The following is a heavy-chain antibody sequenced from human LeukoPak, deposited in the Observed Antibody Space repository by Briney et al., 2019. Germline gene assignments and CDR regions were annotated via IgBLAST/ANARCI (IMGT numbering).Heavy chain of an antibody. Sequence: SETLSLTCTVSGYSISSGYYWGWIRQPPGKGLEWIGSIYYSGSTYYNPSLKSRVTISVDTSKNQFSLKLSSVTAADTAVYYCARGGELWFGALAYYYYYMDVWGKGTTVTISS. V-gene: IGHV4-38-2*02. CDR2: IYYSGST. D-gene: IGHD3-10*01. J-gene: IGHJ6*03. CDR3: ARGGELWFGALAYYYYYMDV. CDR1: GYSISSGYY.